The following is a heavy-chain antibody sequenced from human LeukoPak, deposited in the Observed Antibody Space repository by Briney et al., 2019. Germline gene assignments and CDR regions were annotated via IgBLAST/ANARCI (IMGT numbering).Heavy chain of an antibody. CDR1: GYTFTSYD. J-gene: IGHJ5*02. CDR2: MNPNSGNT. D-gene: IGHD3-10*02. Sequence: ASVKVSCKASGYTFTSYDINWVRQATGQGLEWMGWMNPNSGNTGYAQNFQGRLTMTRNTSISTVYMELSGLRSEDTAVYYCARGPRSGDLSLGYWFDPWGQGTLVSVSS. CDR3: ARGPRSGDLSLGYWFDP. V-gene: IGHV1-8*01.